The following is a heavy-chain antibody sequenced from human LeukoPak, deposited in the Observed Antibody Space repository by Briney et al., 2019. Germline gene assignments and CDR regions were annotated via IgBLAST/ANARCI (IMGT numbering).Heavy chain of an antibody. D-gene: IGHD1-1*01. CDR2: VNPNSGDT. J-gene: IGHJ4*02. V-gene: IGHV1-2*02. Sequence: ASVKVSCKASGYTFSGYRLHWVREAHGQGLEWMGWVNPNSGDTNYHQNFQGRVTMTRDTSISTVYMELNRLTSDDTAVYYCARENWYSDYWGQGTLVTVSS. CDR1: GYTFSGYR. CDR3: ARENWYSDY.